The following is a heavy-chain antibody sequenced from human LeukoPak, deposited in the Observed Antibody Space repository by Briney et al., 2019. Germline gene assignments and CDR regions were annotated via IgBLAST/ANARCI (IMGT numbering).Heavy chain of an antibody. J-gene: IGHJ3*02. CDR1: GLTFSRYS. CDR3: AREGRAAFDI. Sequence: GGSLRLSCAASGLTFSRYSMNWVRQAPGRGLEWVSYISSSSSTIYYADSVKGRFTISRDNAKNSLYLQTNILRDEDTAVYYCAREGRAAFDIWGQGTMVTVSS. CDR2: ISSSSSTI. V-gene: IGHV3-48*02.